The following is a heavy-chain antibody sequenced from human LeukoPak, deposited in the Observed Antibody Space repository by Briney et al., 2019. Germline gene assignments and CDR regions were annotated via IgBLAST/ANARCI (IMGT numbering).Heavy chain of an antibody. V-gene: IGHV3-23*01. CDR3: ARQDYGSGSYCDY. CDR2: VSGTGGRT. J-gene: IGHJ4*02. CDR1: GFTFSTYA. Sequence: PGGSLRLSCAASGFTFSTYAMSWVRQAPGKGLEWVSVVSGTGGRTYYADSVKGRFTISRDNSKNTLYLQMNSLRAEDTAVYYCARQDYGSGSYCDYWGQGTLVTVSS. D-gene: IGHD3-10*01.